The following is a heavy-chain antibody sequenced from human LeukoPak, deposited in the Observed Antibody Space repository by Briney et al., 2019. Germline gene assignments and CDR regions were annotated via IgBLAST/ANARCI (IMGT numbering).Heavy chain of an antibody. J-gene: IGHJ4*02. D-gene: IGHD2/OR15-2a*01. CDR3: AKDIGGSPSMIDY. CDR2: ISWNSGSI. V-gene: IGHV3-9*01. Sequence: GGSLRLSCAASGFTFDDYAMHWVRQAPGKGLEWVSGISWNSGSIGYADSVKGRFTISRDNAKNSLYLQMNSLRAEDTALYYCAKDIGGSPSMIDYWGQGTLVTVSS. CDR1: GFTFDDYA.